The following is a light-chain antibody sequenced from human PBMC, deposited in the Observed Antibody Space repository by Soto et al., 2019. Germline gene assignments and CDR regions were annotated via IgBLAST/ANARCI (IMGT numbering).Light chain of an antibody. CDR3: QQYNSSLVT. J-gene: IGKJ3*01. CDR2: DAS. V-gene: IGKV1-5*01. CDR1: QSISSW. Sequence: DIQMTQSPSTLSASVGDRVTITCRASQSISSWLAWYQQKPGKAPKLLIYDASSLESGVPSRFSGSGSGTEFTLTISSLQPGDFATYYCQQYNSSLVTFGPGTKVDIK.